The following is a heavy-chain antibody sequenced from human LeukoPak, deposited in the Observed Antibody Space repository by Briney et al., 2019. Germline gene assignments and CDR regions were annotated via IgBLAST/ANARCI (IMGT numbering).Heavy chain of an antibody. CDR2: ISSSSSYI. Sequence: PGGSLRLSCAASGFTFSSYGMNWVRQAPGKGLEWVSSISSSSSYIYYADSVKGRFTISRDNAENSLYLQMNSLRAEDTAVYYCAKELCSTSCWGAFDIWGQGTMVTVSS. D-gene: IGHD2-2*01. J-gene: IGHJ3*02. CDR3: AKELCSTSCWGAFDI. CDR1: GFTFSSYG. V-gene: IGHV3-21*01.